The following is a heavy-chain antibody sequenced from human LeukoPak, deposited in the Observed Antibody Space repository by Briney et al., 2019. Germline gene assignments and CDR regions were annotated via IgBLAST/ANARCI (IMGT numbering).Heavy chain of an antibody. J-gene: IGHJ6*02. CDR1: GFTFSSYT. CDR3: ARNAYGAQTPSDV. CDR2: VTSSSTYI. D-gene: IGHD4-17*01. V-gene: IGHV3-21*01. Sequence: PGGSLRLSCAASGFTFSSYTMNWVRQAPGKGLEWVSSVTSSSTYIYYAESVKGRFAISRDNAKNSLYLQMDSLRPEDTAVYYCARNAYGAQTPSDVWGQGTTVTVSS.